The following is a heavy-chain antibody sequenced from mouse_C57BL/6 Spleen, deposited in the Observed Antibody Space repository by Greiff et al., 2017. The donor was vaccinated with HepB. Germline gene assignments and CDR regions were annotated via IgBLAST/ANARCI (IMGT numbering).Heavy chain of an antibody. CDR1: GFTFSDYG. D-gene: IGHD3-2*02. V-gene: IGHV5-17*01. Sequence: EVMLVESGGGLVKPGGSLKLSCAASGFTFSDYGMHWVRQAPEKGLEWVAYISSGSSTIYYADTVKGRFTISRDNAKNTLFLQMTCLRSEDTAMYYCARPEGSSGYDYFDYWGQGTTLTVSS. CDR3: ARPEGSSGYDYFDY. J-gene: IGHJ2*01. CDR2: ISSGSSTI.